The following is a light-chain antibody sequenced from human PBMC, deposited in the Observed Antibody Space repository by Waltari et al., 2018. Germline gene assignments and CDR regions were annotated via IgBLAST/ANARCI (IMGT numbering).Light chain of an antibody. CDR2: TAS. J-gene: IGKJ3*01. CDR1: QGIRNY. Sequence: DIQMTQSPSYLSASVGDRVTITCRASQGIRNYLAWYQQKPGKVPKLLIHTASTLQSGVPSRFGGSGSGTDFTLTISSLQPEDVATYYCQKSDSAPPFTFGPGTKVDI. CDR3: QKSDSAPPFT. V-gene: IGKV1-27*01.